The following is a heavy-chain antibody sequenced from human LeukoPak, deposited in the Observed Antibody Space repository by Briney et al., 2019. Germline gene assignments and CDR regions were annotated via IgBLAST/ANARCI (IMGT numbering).Heavy chain of an antibody. CDR2: INHSGST. CDR3: ASPRSDSSGYYFDY. J-gene: IGHJ4*02. CDR1: GGSFSGYY. D-gene: IGHD3-22*01. V-gene: IGHV4-34*01. Sequence: SEALSLTCAVYGGSFSGYYWSWIRQPPGKGLEWIGEINHSGSTNCNPSLKSRVTISVDTSKNQFSLKLSPVTAADTAVYYCASPRSDSSGYYFDYWGQGTLVTVSS.